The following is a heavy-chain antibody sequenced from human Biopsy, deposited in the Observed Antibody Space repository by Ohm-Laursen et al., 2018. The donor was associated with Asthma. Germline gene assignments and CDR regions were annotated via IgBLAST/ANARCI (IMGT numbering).Heavy chain of an antibody. Sequence: GTLSLTCAVSGGSISGFYWSWIRQPPGKGLEWIGYIYYTGTTNYNPSLKSRVSISVDTSKNQFSLKLTSVTAADTAVYYCVSPPGYWGQGTRVTVSS. J-gene: IGHJ4*02. CDR3: VSPPGY. CDR2: IYYTGTT. V-gene: IGHV4-59*01. CDR1: GGSISGFY.